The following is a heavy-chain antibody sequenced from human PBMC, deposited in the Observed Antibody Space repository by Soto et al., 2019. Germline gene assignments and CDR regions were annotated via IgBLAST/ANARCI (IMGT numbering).Heavy chain of an antibody. CDR1: GFTFSTYA. V-gene: IGHV3-30*18. J-gene: IGHJ4*02. CDR3: AKEYTAFRYTFHY. CDR2: LSSEGSKK. Sequence: QVQLVESGGGVVQPGRSLRLSCAASGFTFSTYAMYWVRQAPGKGLEWVASLSSEGSKKDFADSVKGRFTISRDSSKNSLYLQMDSLRAEETAVYYCAKEYTAFRYTFHYWGQGTLVIVSS. D-gene: IGHD1-20*01.